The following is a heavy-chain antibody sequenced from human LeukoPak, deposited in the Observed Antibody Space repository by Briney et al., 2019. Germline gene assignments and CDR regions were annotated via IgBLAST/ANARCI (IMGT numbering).Heavy chain of an antibody. V-gene: IGHV1-2*06. Sequence: ASVKVSCKASGYTFTDNYIYWVRQAPGQGLEWMGRINPKTGAANSAQKFQGRVTMTRDTSISTAYMELSRLKSDDTAVYYCARDGSGLAYWGQGTLVTVSS. D-gene: IGHD6-25*01. CDR3: ARDGSGLAY. CDR1: GYTFTDNY. CDR2: INPKTGAA. J-gene: IGHJ4*02.